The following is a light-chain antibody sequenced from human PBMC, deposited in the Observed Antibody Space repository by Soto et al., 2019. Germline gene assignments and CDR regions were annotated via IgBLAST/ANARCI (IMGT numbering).Light chain of an antibody. J-gene: IGKJ5*01. Sequence: DIKMTQSPSTLSGSVGDRVTITCRASQSISSWLAWYQQKPGKAPKLLIYKASSLESGVPSRFSGSGSGTDFTFTISRLQPEDIATYYCQQYENLPTFGQGTRLEL. CDR3: QQYENLPT. V-gene: IGKV1-5*03. CDR2: KAS. CDR1: QSISSW.